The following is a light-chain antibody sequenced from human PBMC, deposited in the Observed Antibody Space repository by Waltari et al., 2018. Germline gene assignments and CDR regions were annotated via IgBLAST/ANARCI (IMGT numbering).Light chain of an antibody. CDR3: CSYAGSTTFLYV. V-gene: IGLV2-23*01. CDR1: SHALGPYNL. CDR2: EGT. J-gene: IGLJ1*01. Sequence: QSALTQPASVSGSPGQSITISCTGSSHALGPYNLVSWYQQHPGKAPKLMIYEGTERPSGVSNRFSGSKSGNTASLTISGLQAEDEADYYCCSYAGSTTFLYVFGTGTKVTVL.